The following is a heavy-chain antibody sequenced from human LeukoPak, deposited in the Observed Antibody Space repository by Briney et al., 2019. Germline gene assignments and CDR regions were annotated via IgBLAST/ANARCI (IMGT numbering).Heavy chain of an antibody. D-gene: IGHD1-26*01. V-gene: IGHV1-69*04. Sequence: GASVKVSCKASGGTFSSYAISWVRQAPGQGLELMGRIIPILGIANYAQKFQGRVTITADKSTSTAYMELSSLRSEDTAVYYCARSGSLTWFDPWGQGTLVTVPS. CDR1: GGTFSSYA. CDR2: IIPILGIA. CDR3: ARSGSLTWFDP. J-gene: IGHJ5*02.